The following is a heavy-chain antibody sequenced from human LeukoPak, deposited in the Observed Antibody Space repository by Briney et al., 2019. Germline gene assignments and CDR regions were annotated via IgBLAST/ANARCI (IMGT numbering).Heavy chain of an antibody. CDR1: GFTFSDYF. Sequence: KPGGSLRLSCAASGFTFSDYFMTWIRQAPGKGLEWVSYISSDGGTIYYADSVEGRFTISRDNAKNSLYLQMNSLRAEDTALYYCAKDQYYDILTGFSDWGQGTLVTVSS. CDR3: AKDQYYDILTGFSD. CDR2: ISSDGGTI. D-gene: IGHD3-9*01. J-gene: IGHJ4*02. V-gene: IGHV3-11*01.